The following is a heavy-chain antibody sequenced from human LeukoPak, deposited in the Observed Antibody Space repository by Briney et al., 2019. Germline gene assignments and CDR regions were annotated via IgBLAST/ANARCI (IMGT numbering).Heavy chain of an antibody. D-gene: IGHD2-15*01. V-gene: IGHV3-30*18. CDR1: GFTFSSYG. J-gene: IGHJ4*02. Sequence: PARSLRLSCAASGFTFSSYGMHWVRQAPGKGLEWVAVISYDGSNKYYADSVKGRFTISRDNSKNTLYLQMNSLRAEDTAVYYCAKGDIVVGGYDYWGQGTLVTVSS. CDR3: AKGDIVVGGYDY. CDR2: ISYDGSNK.